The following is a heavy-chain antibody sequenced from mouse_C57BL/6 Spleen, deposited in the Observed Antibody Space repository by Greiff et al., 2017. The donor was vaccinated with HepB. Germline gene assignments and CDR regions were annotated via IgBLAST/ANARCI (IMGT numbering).Heavy chain of an antibody. V-gene: IGHV7-3*01. J-gene: IGHJ4*01. Sequence: EVQLVESGGGLVQPGGSLSLSCAASGFTFTDYYMSWVRQPPGKALEWLGFIRNKANGYTTEYSASVKGRFTIARDNSQNILYLQMKALRAEDSATYDGSSYGYGGYYGAMDYWGQGTSVTVSS. CDR2: IRNKANGYTT. D-gene: IGHD2-3*01. CDR1: GFTFTDYY. CDR3: SSYGYGGYYGAMDY.